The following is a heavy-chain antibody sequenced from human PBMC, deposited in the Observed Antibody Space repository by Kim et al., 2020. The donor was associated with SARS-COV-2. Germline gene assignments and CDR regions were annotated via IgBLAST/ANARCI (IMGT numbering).Heavy chain of an antibody. D-gene: IGHD3-16*01. CDR1: GGTFSSYA. CDR3: SRGHRGYEYYFDY. J-gene: IGHJ4*02. Sequence: SVKVSCKASGGTFSSYAISWVRQAPGQGLEWMGGIIPIFGTANYAQKFQGRVTITADESTSTAYMELSSLRSEDTAVYYCSRGHRGYEYYFDYWGQGTLVTVSS. V-gene: IGHV1-69*13. CDR2: IIPIFGTA.